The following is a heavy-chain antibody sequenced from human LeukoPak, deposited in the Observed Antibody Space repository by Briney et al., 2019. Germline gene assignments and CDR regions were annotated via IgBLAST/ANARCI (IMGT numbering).Heavy chain of an antibody. CDR2: IYYSGST. Sequence: SQTLSLTCTVSGGSISSGGYYWSWIRQPPGKGLEWIGYIYYSGSTNYNPSLKSRVTISVDTSKNQFSLKLSSVTAADTAVYYCARENSSGWLVYWGQGTLVTVSS. CDR3: ARENSSGWLVY. D-gene: IGHD6-19*01. CDR1: GGSISSGGYY. J-gene: IGHJ4*02. V-gene: IGHV4-61*08.